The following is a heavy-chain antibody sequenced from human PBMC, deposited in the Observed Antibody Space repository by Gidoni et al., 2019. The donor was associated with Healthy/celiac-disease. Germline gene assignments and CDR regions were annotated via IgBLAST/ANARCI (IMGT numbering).Heavy chain of an antibody. J-gene: IGHJ3*02. D-gene: IGHD2-21*02. CDR1: GGSISRSSYY. CDR3: ARPTTKCGGDCAGAFDI. Sequence: QLQLQASGPGLVKPSETLSLTCTVSGGSISRSSYYWGWIRQPPGKGLEWIGSIYYSGSTYYNPSLKSRVTISVDTSKNQFSLKLSSVTAADTAVYYCARPTTKCGGDCAGAFDIWGQGTMVTVSS. CDR2: IYYSGST. V-gene: IGHV4-39*01.